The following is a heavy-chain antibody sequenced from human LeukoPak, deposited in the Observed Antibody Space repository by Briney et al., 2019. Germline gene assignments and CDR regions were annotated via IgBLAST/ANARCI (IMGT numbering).Heavy chain of an antibody. Sequence: ETLSLTCAVSGGSISSGYYPWSWIRQPPGKGLEWVSSISSSSSYIYYADSVKGRFTISRDNAKNSLYLQMNSLRAEDTAVYYCARTTTVTYFNYWGQGTLVTVSS. V-gene: IGHV3-21*01. CDR1: GGSISSGYYP. D-gene: IGHD4-17*01. J-gene: IGHJ4*02. CDR2: ISSSSSYI. CDR3: ARTTTVTYFNY.